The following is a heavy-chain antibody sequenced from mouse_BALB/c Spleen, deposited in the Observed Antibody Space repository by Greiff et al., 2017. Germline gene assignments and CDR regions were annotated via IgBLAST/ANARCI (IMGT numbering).Heavy chain of an antibody. J-gene: IGHJ4*01. V-gene: IGHV1-14*01. Sequence: VQLQQSGPELVKPGASVTMSCKASGYTFTSYVMHWVKQKPGQGLEWIGYINPYNDGTKYNEKFKGKATLTSDKSSSTAYMELSSLTSEDSAVYYCARGRGSYDYAMDYWGQGTSVTVSS. CDR1: GYTFTSYV. CDR2: INPYNDGT. D-gene: IGHD1-1*02. CDR3: ARGRGSYDYAMDY.